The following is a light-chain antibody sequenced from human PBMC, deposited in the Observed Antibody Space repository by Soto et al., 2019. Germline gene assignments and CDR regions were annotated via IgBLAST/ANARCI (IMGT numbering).Light chain of an antibody. CDR2: GAS. Sequence: EIVFTQSPVSLSFSPLERATLSCRASQSVSSNLAWYQQKPGQAPRLLIYGASTRATGIPDRFSGSGSGTEFTLSISSLQSEDFAVYYCQQYYNWPRTFGQGTKVDIK. V-gene: IGKV3-15*01. CDR3: QQYYNWPRT. CDR1: QSVSSN. J-gene: IGKJ1*01.